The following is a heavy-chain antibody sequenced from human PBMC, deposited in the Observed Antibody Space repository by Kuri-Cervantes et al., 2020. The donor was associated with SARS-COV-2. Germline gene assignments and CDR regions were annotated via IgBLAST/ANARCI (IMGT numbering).Heavy chain of an antibody. J-gene: IGHJ6*03. CDR1: GGSFSGYY. CDR2: INHSGST. D-gene: IGHD2-15*01. V-gene: IGHV4-34*01. CDR3: ARDRIAPTGWDYYMDV. Sequence: CAVYGGSFSGYYWSWIRQPPGKGLEWIGEINHSGSTNYNPSLKSRVTISVDTSKNQFSLKLSSVTAEDTAVYYCARDRIAPTGWDYYMDVWGKGTTVTVSS.